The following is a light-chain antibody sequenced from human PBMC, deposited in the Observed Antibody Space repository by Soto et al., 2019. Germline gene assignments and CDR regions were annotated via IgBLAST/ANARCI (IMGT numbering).Light chain of an antibody. CDR2: GAS. J-gene: IGKJ3*01. V-gene: IGKV3-20*01. Sequence: EIVLTQSPGTLSLSPGERATLSCRASQSVSSSYLAWYQQKPGQAPRLLIYGASSRATGIPDRFSGSGSGPDFTLTISRLEPEDFAVYYCQQYCSSLFTFGPGTKVDIK. CDR3: QQYCSSLFT. CDR1: QSVSSSY.